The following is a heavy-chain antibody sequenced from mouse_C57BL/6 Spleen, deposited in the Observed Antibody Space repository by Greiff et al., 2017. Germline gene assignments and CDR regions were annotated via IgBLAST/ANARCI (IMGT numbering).Heavy chain of an antibody. Sequence: DVQLVESGGGLVKPGGSLKLSCAASGFTFSDYGMHWVRQAPEKGLEWVAYISSGSSTIYYADTVKGRFTISRDNAKNTLFLQMTSLRSEDTAMYYCARRNSNYGGYAMDYWGQGTSVTVSS. J-gene: IGHJ4*01. V-gene: IGHV5-17*01. D-gene: IGHD2-5*01. CDR3: ARRNSNYGGYAMDY. CDR2: ISSGSSTI. CDR1: GFTFSDYG.